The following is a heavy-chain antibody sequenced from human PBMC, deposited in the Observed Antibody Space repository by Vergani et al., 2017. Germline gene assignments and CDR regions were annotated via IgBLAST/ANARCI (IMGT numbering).Heavy chain of an antibody. V-gene: IGHV3-30-3*01. CDR2: ISYDGSNK. CDR1: GFTFSSYA. CDR3: ARDLTGSYGYSEGVY. D-gene: IGHD5-18*01. Sequence: QVQLVESGGGVVQPGRSLRLSCAASGFTFSSYAMHWVRQAPGKGLEWVAVISYDGSNKYYADSVKGRFTISRDNSKNTLYLQMNSLRPEDTAVYYCARDLTGSYGYSEGVYWGQGTLVTVSS. J-gene: IGHJ4*02.